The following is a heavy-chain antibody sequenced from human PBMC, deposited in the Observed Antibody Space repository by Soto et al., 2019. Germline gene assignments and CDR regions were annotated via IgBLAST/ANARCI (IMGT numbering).Heavy chain of an antibody. V-gene: IGHV4-34*01. CDR2: INHSGST. CDR3: ARENGIRYYDDSSGYYRHNWFDP. Sequence: ASETLSLPCAVYGGSFSGYYWSWIRQPPGKGLEWIGEINHSGSTNYNPSLKSRVTISVDTSKNQFSLKLSSVTAADTAVYYCARENGIRYYDDSSGYYRHNWFDPWGQGTLVTVSS. CDR1: GGSFSGYY. D-gene: IGHD3-22*01. J-gene: IGHJ5*02.